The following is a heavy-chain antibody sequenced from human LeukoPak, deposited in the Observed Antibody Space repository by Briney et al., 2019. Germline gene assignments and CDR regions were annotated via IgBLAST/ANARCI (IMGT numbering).Heavy chain of an antibody. CDR3: AKEDTAMVGGGFDY. CDR1: GFTFSRFA. CDR2: ISGSGGST. D-gene: IGHD5-18*01. J-gene: IGHJ4*02. V-gene: IGHV3-23*01. Sequence: PGGSLRLSCAAPGFTFSRFAMNWVRQAPGKGLEWVSAISGSGGSTYYADSVKGRFTISRDNSKNTLYLQMNSPRAEDTAVYYCAKEDTAMVGGGFDYWGQGTLVTVSS.